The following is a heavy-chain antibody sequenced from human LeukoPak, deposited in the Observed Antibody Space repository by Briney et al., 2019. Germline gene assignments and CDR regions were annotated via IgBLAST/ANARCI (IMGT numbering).Heavy chain of an antibody. CDR3: EKGLDAIFGVVIHDAFDI. CDR2: ISGSSGNT. Sequence: GGSLRLSCAASGFTFSSYAMSWVRQAPGKGLEWVSSISGSSGNTYYADSVKGRFTISRDNSKNTLYLQMNSLRAEDTAVYYCEKGLDAIFGVVIHDAFDIWGEGTMVTVSS. D-gene: IGHD3-3*02. V-gene: IGHV3-23*01. CDR1: GFTFSSYA. J-gene: IGHJ3*02.